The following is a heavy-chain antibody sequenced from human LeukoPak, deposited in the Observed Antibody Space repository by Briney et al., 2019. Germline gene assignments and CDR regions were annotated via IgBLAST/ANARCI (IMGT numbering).Heavy chain of an antibody. D-gene: IGHD4-17*01. J-gene: IGHJ4*02. CDR2: IWYDGTTK. CDR3: AKSPVTTLAFDY. V-gene: IGHV3-30*02. Sequence: GGSLRLSCAASGFTFSSYGMHWVRQAPGKGLEWVAIIWYDGTTKYYADSVKGRFTLSRDNSKNTLYLQMNSLRAEDTAVYYCAKSPVTTLAFDYWGQGTLVTVSS. CDR1: GFTFSSYG.